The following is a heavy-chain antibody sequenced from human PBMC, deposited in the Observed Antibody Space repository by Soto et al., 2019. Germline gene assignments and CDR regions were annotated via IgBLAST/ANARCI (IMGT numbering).Heavy chain of an antibody. V-gene: IGHV1-18*01. J-gene: IGHJ6*02. Sequence: LVPSGPEVRKPGASVKVSCKDSGYIFSNFGISWVRQAPGPGLEWTGWISGYNDNTNYAQKFQGRVRMTTDISTSTAYRELTTLRSEDTAVYYCAKDASSWFYYYYGMDVWGQGTTVTVSS. CDR3: AKDASSWFYYYYGMDV. D-gene: IGHD2-2*01. CDR1: GYIFSNFG. CDR2: ISGYNDNT.